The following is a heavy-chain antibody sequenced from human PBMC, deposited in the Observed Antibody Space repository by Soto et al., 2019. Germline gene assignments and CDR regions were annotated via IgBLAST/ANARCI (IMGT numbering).Heavy chain of an antibody. J-gene: IGHJ3*02. Sequence: QVQLQQWGAGLLKPSETLSLTCAVYGGFVSSGSYYWSWIRQPPGKGLEWIGAMSPSGGTHFYPSLKRRVTISVDTSKNQFSLKMSSVTAADTALYYCARVERGTATTVVDAFDIWGPGTMVTVSS. D-gene: IGHD1-1*01. CDR1: GGFVSSGSYY. CDR2: MSPSGGT. CDR3: ARVERGTATTVVDAFDI. V-gene: IGHV4-34*01.